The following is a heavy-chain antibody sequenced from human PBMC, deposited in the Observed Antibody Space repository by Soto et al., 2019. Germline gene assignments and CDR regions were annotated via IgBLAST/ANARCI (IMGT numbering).Heavy chain of an antibody. Sequence: PGGSLRLSCAASGFTFSAYGMHWVRQAPGKGLEWVAFMSYDGTNKFYGDSVKGRFTISRGISKTTLYLQMSSLNAGDTAVYYCAKEGLEPYSYYAVDVWGHGTTVTVSS. J-gene: IGHJ6*02. CDR1: GFTFSAYG. V-gene: IGHV3-30*18. CDR2: MSYDGTNK. D-gene: IGHD1-1*01. CDR3: AKEGLEPYSYYAVDV.